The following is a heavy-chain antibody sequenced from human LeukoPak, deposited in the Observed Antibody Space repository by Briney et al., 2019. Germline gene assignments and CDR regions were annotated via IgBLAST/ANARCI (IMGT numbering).Heavy chain of an antibody. CDR3: ARDRGGRDYDFWSGSLSPDI. D-gene: IGHD3-3*01. Sequence: GGSLRLSCAASGFTFSSYSMNWVRQAPGKGLEWVSSISSSSSYIYYADSVKGRFTISRDNAKNSLYLQMNSLRAEDTAVYYCARDRGGRDYDFWSGSLSPDIWGQGTMVTVSS. J-gene: IGHJ3*02. CDR1: GFTFSSYS. V-gene: IGHV3-21*01. CDR2: ISSSSSYI.